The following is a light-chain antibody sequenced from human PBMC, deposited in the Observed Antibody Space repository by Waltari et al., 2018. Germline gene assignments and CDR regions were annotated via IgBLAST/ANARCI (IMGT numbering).Light chain of an antibody. CDR3: SSYTTSSTFI. CDR1: NSDVGHSNY. CDR2: DVS. Sequence: QSALTQPASVSGSPGQSITISCTGTNSDVGHSNYVSWYQQHPGKAPKLMIYDVSKRPSGISNRFSGSKSANTASLTISGLQAEDEADYYCSSYTTSSTFIFGGGTKLTVL. J-gene: IGLJ2*01. V-gene: IGLV2-14*01.